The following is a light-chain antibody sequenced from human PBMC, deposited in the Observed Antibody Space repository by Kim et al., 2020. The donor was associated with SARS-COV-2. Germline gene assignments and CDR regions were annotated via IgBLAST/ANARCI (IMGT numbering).Light chain of an antibody. CDR2: NNN. CDR3: AAWDDSLKGM. Sequence: PGQRVTISCSGSRSNIGSNTVNWYQQRPGTAPKLLIYNNNERPSGVPDRFSGSKSGTSASLAISGLQSDDEADYYCAAWDDSLKGMFGGGTQLTVL. J-gene: IGLJ3*02. V-gene: IGLV1-44*01. CDR1: RSNIGSNT.